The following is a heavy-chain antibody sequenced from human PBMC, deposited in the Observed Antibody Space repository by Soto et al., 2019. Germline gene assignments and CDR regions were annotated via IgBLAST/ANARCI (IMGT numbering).Heavy chain of an antibody. CDR1: GDSVSSRFW. D-gene: IGHD3-3*01. J-gene: IGHJ5*02. Sequence: SETLSLTCAVSGDSVSSRFWWSWVRQSPGKGLEWIGEIYHSGSANYNPSLKSRVTMSVDNSKNQFSLQLDSVTPEDTAVYYCARGPAILNPWGQGTLVTVSS. CDR2: IYHSGSA. V-gene: IGHV4-4*02. CDR3: ARGPAILNP.